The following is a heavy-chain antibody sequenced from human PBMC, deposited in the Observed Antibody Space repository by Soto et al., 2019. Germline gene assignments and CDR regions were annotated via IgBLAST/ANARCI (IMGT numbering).Heavy chain of an antibody. V-gene: IGHV3-23*01. CDR3: AKDAPSPTYCGGDCYSPPFDY. CDR2: ISGSGGST. J-gene: IGHJ4*02. D-gene: IGHD2-21*01. CDR1: GFTFSSYA. Sequence: GGSLRLSCAASGFTFSSYAMSWVRQAPGKGLEWVSAISGSGGSTYYADSVKGRFTISRDNSKNTLYLQMNSLRAEDTAVYYCAKDAPSPTYCGGDCYSPPFDYWGQGTLVTVSS.